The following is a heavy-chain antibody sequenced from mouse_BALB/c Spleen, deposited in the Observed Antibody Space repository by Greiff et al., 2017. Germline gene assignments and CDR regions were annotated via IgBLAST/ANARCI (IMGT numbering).Heavy chain of an antibody. D-gene: IGHD2-4*01. J-gene: IGHJ4*01. V-gene: IGHV5-6*02. Sequence: EVMLVESGGDLVKPGGSLKLSCAASGFTFSSYGMSWVRQTPDKRLEWVATISSGGSYTYYPDSVKGRFTISRDNAKNTLYLQMSSLKSEDTAMYYCAIHGDDYDEDYAMDYWGQGTSVTVSS. CDR3: AIHGDDYDEDYAMDY. CDR2: ISSGGSYT. CDR1: GFTFSSYG.